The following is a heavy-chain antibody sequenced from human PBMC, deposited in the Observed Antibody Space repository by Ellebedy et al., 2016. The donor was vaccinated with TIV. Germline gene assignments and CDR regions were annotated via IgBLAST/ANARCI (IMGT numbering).Heavy chain of an antibody. J-gene: IGHJ6*03. Sequence: GGSLRLPXEPSGFTFRIYSMRWVRQAPGKGLEWVANIKPDGSETYYVDSVKGRFTISRDNAKNSLYLQFNSLRAEDTAVYYCARWHSFSSYYSIDVWGKGTTVTVSS. CDR3: ARWHSFSSYYSIDV. CDR1: GFTFRIYS. V-gene: IGHV3-7*01. CDR2: IKPDGSET. D-gene: IGHD6-6*01.